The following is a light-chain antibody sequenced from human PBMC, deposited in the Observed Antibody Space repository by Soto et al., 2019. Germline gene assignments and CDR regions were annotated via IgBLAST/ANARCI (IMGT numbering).Light chain of an antibody. J-gene: IGLJ1*01. CDR2: DVS. Sequence: QSALTQPRSVSGSPGQSVTIPCTGTSSDVGGYNYVSWYQRHAGKGPKLIIYDVSERPSGVPDRFSASKSGNTASLTISGLQAEDEADYYSSSYAGNYVYVFGSGTKVTVL. V-gene: IGLV2-11*01. CDR1: SSDVGGYNY. CDR3: SSYAGNYVYV.